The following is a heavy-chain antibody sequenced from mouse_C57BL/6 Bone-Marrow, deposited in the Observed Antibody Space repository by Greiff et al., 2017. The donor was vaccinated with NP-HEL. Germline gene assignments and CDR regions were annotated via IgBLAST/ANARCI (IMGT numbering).Heavy chain of an antibody. CDR2: IYPRSGNT. V-gene: IGHV1-81*01. Sequence: VKLVESGAELARPGASVKLSCKASGYTFTSYGISWVKQRTGQGLEWIGEIYPRSGNTYYNEKFKGKATLTADKSSSTAYMELRSLTSEDSAVYFCARDRGYAMDYWGQGTSVPVSS. CDR1: GYTFTSYG. CDR3: ARDRGYAMDY. D-gene: IGHD2-14*01. J-gene: IGHJ4*01.